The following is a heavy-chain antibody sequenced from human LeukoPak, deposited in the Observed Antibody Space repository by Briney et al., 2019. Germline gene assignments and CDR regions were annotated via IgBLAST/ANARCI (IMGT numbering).Heavy chain of an antibody. CDR3: AGQAPTLWFGEPTFDY. CDR2: IYYSGST. J-gene: IGHJ4*02. Sequence: SETLSLTCTVSGGSISSYYWSWIRQPPGKGLEWIGYIYYSGSTNYNPSLKSRVTISVDTSKNQFSLKLSSVTAADTAVYYCAGQAPTLWFGEPTFDYWGQGTLVTVSS. V-gene: IGHV4-59*01. CDR1: GGSISSYY. D-gene: IGHD3-10*01.